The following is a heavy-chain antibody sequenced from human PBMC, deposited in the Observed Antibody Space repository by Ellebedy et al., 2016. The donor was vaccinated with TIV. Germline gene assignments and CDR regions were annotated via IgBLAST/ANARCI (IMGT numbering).Heavy chain of an antibody. CDR1: GFMFHEYA. CDR3: AKDRALLWEQPYD. Sequence: PGGSLRLSCAASGFMFHEYAMHWVRQAPGKGLEWASLISCDGVSTWYADSVKGRFTISRDNSKNSLFLHVNRLTTEDTARYYCAKDRALLWEQPYDWGQGALVIVSS. V-gene: IGHV3-43*02. CDR2: ISCDGVST. D-gene: IGHD1-26*01. J-gene: IGHJ4*02.